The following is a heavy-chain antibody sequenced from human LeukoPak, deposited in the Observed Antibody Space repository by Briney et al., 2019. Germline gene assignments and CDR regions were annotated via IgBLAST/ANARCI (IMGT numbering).Heavy chain of an antibody. CDR1: GFTFSSYA. V-gene: IGHV3-23*01. CDR3: AKDGSYYDILTGYRYHYYGMDV. D-gene: IGHD3-9*01. Sequence: GGSLRLSCAASGFTFSSYAMSWVRQAPGKGLEWVSAISGSGGSTYYADSVKGRFTISRDNSKNTLYLQMNSLRAEDTAVYHCAKDGSYYDILTGYRYHYYGMDVWGQGTTVTVSS. J-gene: IGHJ6*02. CDR2: ISGSGGST.